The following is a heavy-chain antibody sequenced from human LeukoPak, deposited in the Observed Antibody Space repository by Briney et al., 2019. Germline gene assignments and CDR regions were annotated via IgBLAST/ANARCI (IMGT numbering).Heavy chain of an antibody. CDR1: GYSFNNYR. D-gene: IGHD7-27*01. CDR2: IDPTDSYT. CDR3: VRLGRDRIDY. Sequence: GESLRISCKGSGYSFNNYRISWVRQMPGKGLEWMGTIDPTDSYTKYSPSFQGHVTISLDKSISTAYLQWSGLRASDTAMYYCVRLGRDRIDYWGQGALVTVSS. J-gene: IGHJ4*02. V-gene: IGHV5-10-1*01.